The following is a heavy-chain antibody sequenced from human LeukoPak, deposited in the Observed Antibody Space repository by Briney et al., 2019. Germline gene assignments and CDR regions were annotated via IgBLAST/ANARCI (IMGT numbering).Heavy chain of an antibody. CDR1: GFTFTSDA. CDR2: TVSRGTT. Sequence: GGSLRLSCVASGFTFTSDAMNWVRQAPGKGLEWVSSTVSRGTTQYADSVKGRFTVSRDTSKNTLYLQMNSLRADDTAVYYCAKDYEYNSNTWYFHWGRGTLVSVSS. CDR3: AKDYEYNSNTWYFH. D-gene: IGHD6-13*01. V-gene: IGHV3-23*01. J-gene: IGHJ4*02.